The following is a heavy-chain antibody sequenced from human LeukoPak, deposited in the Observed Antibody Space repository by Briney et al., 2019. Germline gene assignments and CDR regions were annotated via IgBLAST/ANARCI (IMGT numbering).Heavy chain of an antibody. CDR1: GASISSGSYY. D-gene: IGHD2-15*01. CDR3: ARQAGSVAAPPPRWFDP. CDR2: IYYSGST. V-gene: IGHV4-39*01. Sequence: SETLSLTCTVSGASISSGSYYWSWIRQPPGKGLEWIGSIYYSGSTYYNPSLKSRVTISVDTSKNQFSLKLSSVTAADTAVYYCARQAGSVAAPPPRWFDPWGQGTLVTVSS. J-gene: IGHJ5*02.